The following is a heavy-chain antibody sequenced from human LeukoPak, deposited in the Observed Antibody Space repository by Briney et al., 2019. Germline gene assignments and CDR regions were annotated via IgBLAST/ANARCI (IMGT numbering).Heavy chain of an antibody. V-gene: IGHV3-23*01. CDR1: GFTFSSFA. CDR2: ITGGSSAK. J-gene: IGHJ4*02. D-gene: IGHD6-19*01. Sequence: PGGPLRLSCTVSGFTFSSFAMSWVRQAPGKGLEGVSTITGGSSAKYYADSVKGRFTISRDNSKDTLYLQMHSLRAEDTAVYFCAKDTPLTTYTSGWSSNSFDYWGQGTLVAVSS. CDR3: AKDTPLTTYTSGWSSNSFDY.